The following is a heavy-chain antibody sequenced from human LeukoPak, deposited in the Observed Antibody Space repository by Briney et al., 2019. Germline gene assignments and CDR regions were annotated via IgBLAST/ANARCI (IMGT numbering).Heavy chain of an antibody. J-gene: IGHJ4*02. CDR3: ARGGGYYDY. V-gene: IGHV3-33*08. Sequence: PGGSLRLSCAASGFTFSSYGMHWVRQAPGKGLEWVTVIWYDGSNKYYADSVKGRFTISRDNSKNTLYLQMNTLRAEDTAVYYCARGGGYYDYWGQGTLVTVSS. CDR1: GFTFSSYG. CDR2: IWYDGSNK.